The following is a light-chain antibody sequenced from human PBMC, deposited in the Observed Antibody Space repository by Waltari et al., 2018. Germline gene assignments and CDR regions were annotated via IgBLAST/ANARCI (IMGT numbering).Light chain of an antibody. V-gene: IGLV2-14*03. CDR1: SSDVGAYKH. Sequence: QSALPQTASVSGSPGQSITISCTGTSSDVGAYKHVSWYQQNPGKAPKVMIYDVSNRPSGVSNRFSGSKSGNTASLSISGLQAEDEADYYCSSFTTSSTYVFGTGTKVTVL. J-gene: IGLJ1*01. CDR3: SSFTTSSTYV. CDR2: DVS.